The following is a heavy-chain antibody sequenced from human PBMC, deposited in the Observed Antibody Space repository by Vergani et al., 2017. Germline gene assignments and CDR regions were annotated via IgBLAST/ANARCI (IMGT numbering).Heavy chain of an antibody. V-gene: IGHV3-30*02. CDR3: AKDKLGGIDY. CDR1: GFTFSSYG. CDR2: IRYDGSNK. D-gene: IGHD2-15*01. Sequence: QVQLVESGGGVVQPGRSLRLSCAASGFTFSSYGMHWVRQAPGKGLEWVAFIRYDGSNKYYADSVKGRFTISRDNSKNTLYLQMNSLRAEDTAVSYCAKDKLGGIDYWGQGTLVTVSS. J-gene: IGHJ4*02.